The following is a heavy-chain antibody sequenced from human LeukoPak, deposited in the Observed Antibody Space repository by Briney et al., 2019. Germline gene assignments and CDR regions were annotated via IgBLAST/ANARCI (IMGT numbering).Heavy chain of an antibody. J-gene: IGHJ4*02. D-gene: IGHD3-10*01. CDR2: IKQDGSEK. Sequence: PGGSLRLSYAASGFTFGNSWMTWVRQAPGKGLEWVANIKQDGSEKYYVDSVKGRFTISRDNAKNSLYLQMNSLRAEDTAVYYCANLGEYYYGSGSYGDYWGQGTLVTVSS. CDR1: GFTFGNSW. CDR3: ANLGEYYYGSGSYGDY. V-gene: IGHV3-7*03.